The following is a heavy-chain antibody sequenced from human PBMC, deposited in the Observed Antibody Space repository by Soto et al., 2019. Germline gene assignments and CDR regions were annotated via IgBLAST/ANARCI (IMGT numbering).Heavy chain of an antibody. D-gene: IGHD6-13*01. J-gene: IGHJ6*03. V-gene: IGHV3-7*01. CDR2: IKQDGSEK. CDR3: ARAGVAAAGRQNYYYYYYMDV. Sequence: PGGSLRLSCAASGFTFSSYWMSWVRQAPGKGLEWVANIKQDGSEKYYVDSVKGRFTISRDNAKNSLYLQMNSLRAEDTAVYYCARAGVAAAGRQNYYYYYYMDVWGKGTTVTVSS. CDR1: GFTFSSYW.